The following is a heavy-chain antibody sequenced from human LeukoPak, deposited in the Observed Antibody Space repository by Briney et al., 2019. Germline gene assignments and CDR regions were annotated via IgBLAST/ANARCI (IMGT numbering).Heavy chain of an antibody. D-gene: IGHD1-1*01. CDR1: GITFRNFG. J-gene: IGHJ2*01. CDR3: ARDLVSAGTRYYDL. Sequence: GGSLRLSCAASGITFRNFGMHWVRQAPGMGLEWVAYIVYDGSNKYYADSVKGRFTISRDNSKNTLSLQMNSLPGEDTAVYYCARDLVSAGTRYYDLWGRGTVVTVSS. CDR2: IVYDGSNK. V-gene: IGHV3-30*02.